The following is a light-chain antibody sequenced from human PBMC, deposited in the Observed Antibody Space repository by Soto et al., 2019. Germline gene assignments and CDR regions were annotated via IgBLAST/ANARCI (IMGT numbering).Light chain of an antibody. CDR3: HQYSRSPPWT. J-gene: IGKJ1*01. CDR1: QSLSNSY. V-gene: IGKV3-20*01. Sequence: EIVLTQSPGTLSLSPGERAILSCRTSQSLSNSYLAWYQQKTGQAPRLLIYDASSRATGIPDRFSGSGSGTYFTLTISRLEPEDFAVYYCHQYSRSPPWTFGQGTKVEIK. CDR2: DAS.